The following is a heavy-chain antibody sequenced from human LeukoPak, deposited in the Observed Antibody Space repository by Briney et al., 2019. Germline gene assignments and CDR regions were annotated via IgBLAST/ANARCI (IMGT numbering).Heavy chain of an antibody. V-gene: IGHV3-23*01. CDR1: GFTFSSYA. CDR3: AKESIAAAGFDY. J-gene: IGHJ4*02. D-gene: IGHD6-13*01. Sequence: PGGSLRLSCAASGFTFSSYAMSWVRQAPGKGLEWVSAISGSGGSTYYADSVKGRFTISRDNAKNSLYLQMNSLRAEDTALYYCAKESIAAAGFDYWGQGTLVTVSS. CDR2: ISGSGGST.